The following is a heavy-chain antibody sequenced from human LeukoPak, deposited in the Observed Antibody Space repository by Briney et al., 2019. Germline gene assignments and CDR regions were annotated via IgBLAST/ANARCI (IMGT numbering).Heavy chain of an antibody. D-gene: IGHD3-22*01. CDR1: GYTFTSYD. V-gene: IGHV1-46*01. CDR2: INPSGGST. J-gene: IGHJ4*02. Sequence: ASVRVSCKASGYTFTSYDINWVRQATGQGLEWMGIINPSGGSTSYAQKFQGRVTMTRDTSTSTVYMELSSLRSEDTAVYYCARDGPIVVVNHLPDYWGQGTLVTVSS. CDR3: ARDGPIVVVNHLPDY.